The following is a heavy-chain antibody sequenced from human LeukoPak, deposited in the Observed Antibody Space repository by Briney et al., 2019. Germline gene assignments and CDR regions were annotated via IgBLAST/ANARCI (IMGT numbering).Heavy chain of an antibody. CDR1: GFTFDDYA. CDR3: ARDSQYSYGYRDYYYGMDV. V-gene: IGHV3-9*01. CDR2: ISWNSGSV. D-gene: IGHD5-18*01. Sequence: PGGSLRLSCAASGFTFDDYAMHWVRQAPGKGLEWVSGISWNSGSVAYADSVKGRFTISRDNAKNSLYLQMDSLRAEDTAVYYCARDSQYSYGYRDYYYGMDVWGHGTTVTVSS. J-gene: IGHJ6*02.